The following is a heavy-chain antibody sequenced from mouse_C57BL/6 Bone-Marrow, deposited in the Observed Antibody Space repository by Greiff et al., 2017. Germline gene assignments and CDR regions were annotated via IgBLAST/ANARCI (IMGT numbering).Heavy chain of an antibody. V-gene: IGHV14-4*01. CDR3: TTVVHY. Sequence: EVKLMESGAELVRPGASVKLSCTASGFNIKDDYMHWVKQRPEQGLEWIGWIDPENGDTEYASKFQGKATITADTSSNTAYLQLSSLTSEDTAVYYGTTVVHYWGQGTTLTVSS. J-gene: IGHJ2*01. CDR2: IDPENGDT. CDR1: GFNIKDDY. D-gene: IGHD1-1*01.